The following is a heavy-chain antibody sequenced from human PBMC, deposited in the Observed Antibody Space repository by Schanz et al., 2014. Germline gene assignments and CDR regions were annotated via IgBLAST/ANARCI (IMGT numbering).Heavy chain of an antibody. D-gene: IGHD6-13*01. Sequence: QVQLVESGGGVVQPGGSLRLSCAASGFTFSSSGMHWVRQAPGKGLEWVAFIQNDGSNYYHADSVKGRFTISRDNSKNTLYLQINSLRTEDTAVFYCAKGLGTRSNNFDYWGQGTLVTVSS. J-gene: IGHJ4*02. V-gene: IGHV3-30*02. CDR2: IQNDGSNY. CDR3: AKGLGTRSNNFDY. CDR1: GFTFSSSG.